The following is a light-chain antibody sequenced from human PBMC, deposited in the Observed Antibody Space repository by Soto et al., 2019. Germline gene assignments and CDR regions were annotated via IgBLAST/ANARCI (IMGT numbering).Light chain of an antibody. V-gene: IGKV1-5*03. CDR2: KAS. CDR3: QQYGSWWT. J-gene: IGKJ1*01. CDR1: QSISSW. Sequence: DIQMTQSPSTLSASVGDRVTITCRASQSISSWLAWYQQKPGKAPKLLIYKASTLESGVPSRFSGSESGTEFTLTINSLQPDDFATYYCQQYGSWWTFGQGTKVEIK.